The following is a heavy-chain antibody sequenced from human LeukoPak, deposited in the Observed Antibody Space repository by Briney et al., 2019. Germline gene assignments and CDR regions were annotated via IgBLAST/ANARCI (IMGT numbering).Heavy chain of an antibody. D-gene: IGHD3-9*01. CDR1: GYTFTSYD. Sequence: ASVKVSCKASGYTFTSYDINWVQQATGQGLEWMGWMNPNSGNTGYAQKFQGRVTITRNTSISTAYMELSSLRSEDTAVYYCASSLNYHILTGYSAFDIWGQGTMVTVSS. CDR2: MNPNSGNT. CDR3: ASSLNYHILTGYSAFDI. V-gene: IGHV1-8*03. J-gene: IGHJ3*02.